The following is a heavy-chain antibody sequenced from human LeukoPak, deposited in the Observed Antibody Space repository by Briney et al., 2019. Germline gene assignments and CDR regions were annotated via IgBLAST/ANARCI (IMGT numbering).Heavy chain of an antibody. CDR3: ASATVTAYYYYYGMDV. CDR2: IIPILGIA. Sequence: SVKVSCKASGGTFSSYAISWVRQAPGQGLEWMGRIIPILGIANYAQKFQGRVTITADKSTSTAYMELSSLRSEDTAVYYCASATVTAYYYYYGMDVWGQGTTVTVSS. V-gene: IGHV1-69*04. J-gene: IGHJ6*02. D-gene: IGHD4-17*01. CDR1: GGTFSSYA.